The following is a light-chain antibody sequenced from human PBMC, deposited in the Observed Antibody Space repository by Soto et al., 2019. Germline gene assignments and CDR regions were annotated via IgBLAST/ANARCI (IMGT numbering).Light chain of an antibody. CDR1: QDIGNY. J-gene: IGKJ1*01. CDR3: QQYDNVPWT. CDR2: DAS. V-gene: IGKV1-33*01. Sequence: DIQMTQSPSSLSASVGDRATITRQPSQDIGNYLNWFQQTQGKAPKLXIYDASNLETGVPSRFSGSGSGTDFTFTISSLQPEDIATYYCQQYDNVPWTFGQGTKVDIK.